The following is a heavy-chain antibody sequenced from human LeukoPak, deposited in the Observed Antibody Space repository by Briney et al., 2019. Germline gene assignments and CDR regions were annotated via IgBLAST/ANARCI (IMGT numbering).Heavy chain of an antibody. CDR2: INHSGST. J-gene: IGHJ3*02. V-gene: IGHV4-34*01. D-gene: IGHD2-2*01. Sequence: SETLSLTCAVYGGSFSGYYWSWIRQPPGKGLEWIGEINHSGSTNYNPSLKSRVTISVGTSKNQFSLKLSSVTAADTAVYYCAGYCSSTSCAPDAFDIWGQGTMVTVSS. CDR1: GGSFSGYY. CDR3: AGYCSSTSCAPDAFDI.